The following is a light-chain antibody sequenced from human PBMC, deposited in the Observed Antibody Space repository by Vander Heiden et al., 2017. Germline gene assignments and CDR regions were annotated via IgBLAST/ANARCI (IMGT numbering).Light chain of an antibody. CDR2: RKN. CDR1: SSNIGSNY. CDR3: AAWDDSLRGV. V-gene: IGLV1-47*01. Sequence: QSVLTQPPSASGTPGQRVTISCSGSSSNIGSNYIYWHQQLPGTAPKLLIYRKNQRPSGVPDRFSGSKSGTSASLAISGLRSEDEADYCCAAWDDSLRGVFGGGTKLTVL. J-gene: IGLJ3*02.